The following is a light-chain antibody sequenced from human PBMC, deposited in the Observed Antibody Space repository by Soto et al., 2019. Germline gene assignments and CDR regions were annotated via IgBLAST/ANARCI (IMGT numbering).Light chain of an antibody. J-gene: IGKJ1*01. Sequence: DIQMTQSPSSLSASVGDRVTITCRASQSISRYLNWYQQKPGKAPKLLIYTASNLHSGVPSSFSGSGFGTDFTLTISSLQSEDFATYYCQQSYTAPPTFGQGTKVDIK. CDR2: TAS. V-gene: IGKV1-39*01. CDR3: QQSYTAPPT. CDR1: QSISRY.